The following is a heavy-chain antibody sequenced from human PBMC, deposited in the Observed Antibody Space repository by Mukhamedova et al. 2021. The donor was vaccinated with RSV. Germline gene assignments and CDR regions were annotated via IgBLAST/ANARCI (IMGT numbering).Heavy chain of an antibody. CDR3: ARYFDY. Sequence: YAQKFQGRVTITADKSTSTAYMELRSLRSDDTAVYYCARYFDYWGQGTLVTVSS. V-gene: IGHV1-69*02. J-gene: IGHJ4*02.